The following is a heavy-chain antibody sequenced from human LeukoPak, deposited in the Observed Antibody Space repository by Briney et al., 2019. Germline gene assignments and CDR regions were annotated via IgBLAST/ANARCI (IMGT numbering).Heavy chain of an antibody. CDR3: AGTGTTVGLADY. Sequence: SVKVSCKATGGAITTYSISWVRQARGQGLEWMGRIIPILGIANYAQKFQGRVTITADKSTSTAYMELSSLRSEDTAVYYRAGTGTTVGLADYWGQGTLVTVSS. J-gene: IGHJ4*02. D-gene: IGHD1-1*01. CDR1: GGAITTYS. V-gene: IGHV1-69*02. CDR2: IIPILGIA.